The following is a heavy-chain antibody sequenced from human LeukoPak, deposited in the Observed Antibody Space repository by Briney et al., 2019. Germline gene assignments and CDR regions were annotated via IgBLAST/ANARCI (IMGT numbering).Heavy chain of an antibody. D-gene: IGHD5-12*01. CDR3: AGDSGYDLRASRGAFDI. CDR1: GGSISSYY. V-gene: IGHV4-4*07. CDR2: IYTSGST. Sequence: SETLSLTCTVSGGSISSYYWSWIRQPAGKGLEWIGRIYTSGSTNYNPSLKSRVTMSVDTSKNQFSLKLSSVTAADTAVYYCAGDSGYDLRASRGAFDIWGQGTMVTVSS. J-gene: IGHJ3*02.